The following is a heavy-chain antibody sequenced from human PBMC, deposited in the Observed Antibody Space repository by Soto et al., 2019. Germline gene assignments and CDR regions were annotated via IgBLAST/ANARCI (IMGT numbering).Heavy chain of an antibody. CDR1: VYTLTSYD. D-gene: IGHD2-2*01. J-gene: IGHJ4*02. CDR2: MNPNSGNT. Sequence: ASVTVSCKASVYTLTSYDINWVRQATGQGLEWMGWMNPNSGNTGYAQKFQGRVTMTRNTSISTAYMELSSLRSEDTAVYYCAREAAALGNDYWGQGTLVTVSS. CDR3: AREAAALGNDY. V-gene: IGHV1-8*01.